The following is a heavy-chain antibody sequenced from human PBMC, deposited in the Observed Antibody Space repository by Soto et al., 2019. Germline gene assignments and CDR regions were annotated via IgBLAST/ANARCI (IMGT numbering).Heavy chain of an antibody. Sequence: EVQLVESGGGLVKPGGSLRLSCAASGFTFSSYSMNWVRQAPGKGLEWVPSISSSSSYIYYADSVKGRFTISRDNAKNSLYLQMNSLRAEDTAVYYCARAQDIVVVPAARYYYYGMDVWGQGTTVTVSS. CDR1: GFTFSSYS. CDR3: ARAQDIVVVPAARYYYYGMDV. J-gene: IGHJ6*02. D-gene: IGHD2-2*01. CDR2: ISSSSSYI. V-gene: IGHV3-21*01.